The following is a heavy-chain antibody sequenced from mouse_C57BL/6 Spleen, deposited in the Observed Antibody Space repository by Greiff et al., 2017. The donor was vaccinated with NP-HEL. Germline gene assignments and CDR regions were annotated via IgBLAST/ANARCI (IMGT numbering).Heavy chain of an antibody. J-gene: IGHJ2*01. CDR2: ISYDGSN. D-gene: IGHD2-2*01. CDR3: ARDSPYGYDERGFDY. V-gene: IGHV3-6*01. CDR1: GYSITSGYY. Sequence: EVKLVESGPGLVKPSQSLSLTCSVTGYSITSGYYWNWIRQFPGNKLEWMGYISYDGSNNYNPSLKNRISITRDTSKNQFFLKLNSVTTEDTATYYCARDSPYGYDERGFDYWGQGTTLTVSS.